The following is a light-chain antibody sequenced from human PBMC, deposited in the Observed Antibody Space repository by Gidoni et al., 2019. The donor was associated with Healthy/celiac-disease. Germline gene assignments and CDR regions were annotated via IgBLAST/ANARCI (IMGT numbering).Light chain of an antibody. CDR3: QQYQNWPPSWG. CDR2: GAS. J-gene: IGKJ1*01. V-gene: IGKV3-15*01. CDR1: QSGSSI. Sequence: ILLPQSPATLALSPGERATLSCRARQSGSSILAWYQQKPGQAPRLLIYGASTRATGIPARFSGSGSGTECTLIISSMQSEDFAVYYCQQYQNWPPSWGFGQGTKVEIK.